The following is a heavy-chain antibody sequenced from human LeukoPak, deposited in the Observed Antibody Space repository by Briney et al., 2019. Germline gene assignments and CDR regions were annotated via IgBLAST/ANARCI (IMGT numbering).Heavy chain of an antibody. CDR2: ISSSSSYT. D-gene: IGHD1-26*01. Sequence: PGGSLRLSCAASGFTFSSYSMNWVRQAPGKGVEWVSSISSSSSYTYYADSVKGRFTISRDNAKNSLYLQMNSLRAEDTAVYYCARVTGSRPYDYWGQGTLVTVSS. CDR3: ARVTGSRPYDY. J-gene: IGHJ4*02. CDR1: GFTFSSYS. V-gene: IGHV3-21*01.